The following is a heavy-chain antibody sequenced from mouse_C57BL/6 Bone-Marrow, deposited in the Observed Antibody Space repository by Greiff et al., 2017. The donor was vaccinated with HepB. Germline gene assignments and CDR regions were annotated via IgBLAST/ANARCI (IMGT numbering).Heavy chain of an antibody. J-gene: IGHJ3*01. Sequence: QVQLQQSGAELARPGASVKMSCKASGYTFTSYTMHWVKQRPGQGLEWIGYINPSSGYTKYNQKFKDKATLTADKSSSTAYMPLSSLTSEDSAVYYCARGGRGFAYWGQGTLVTVSA. D-gene: IGHD6-1*01. V-gene: IGHV1-4*01. CDR1: GYTFTSYT. CDR3: ARGGRGFAY. CDR2: INPSSGYT.